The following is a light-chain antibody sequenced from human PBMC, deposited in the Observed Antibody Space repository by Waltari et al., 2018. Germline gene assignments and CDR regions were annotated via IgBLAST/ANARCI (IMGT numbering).Light chain of an antibody. CDR1: SSNIGSNV. CDR2: RND. J-gene: IGLJ2*01. V-gene: IGLV1-47*01. CDR3: AAWDDKLGGRWE. Sequence: QSVLTQPPSASGTPGPRVTIPCSGSSSNIGSNVVNWYQQVPGTTPKLLIYRNDQRPSGVPDRFSGSKSGTSASLAISGLRSEDEADYYCAAWDDKLGGRWEFGGGTKLTVL.